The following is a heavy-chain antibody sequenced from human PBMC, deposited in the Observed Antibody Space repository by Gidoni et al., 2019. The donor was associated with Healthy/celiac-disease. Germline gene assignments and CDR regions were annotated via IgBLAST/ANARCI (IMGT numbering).Heavy chain of an antibody. CDR3: AREKINYYGSGSYRLNYYYYYGMDV. CDR1: GGSFSGYY. CDR2: INHSGST. V-gene: IGHV4-34*01. D-gene: IGHD3-10*01. J-gene: IGHJ6*02. Sequence: QVQLQQWDAGLLKPSETLSLTCAVHGGSFSGYYWSWIRQPPGKGLEWIGEINHSGSTNYNPSLKSRVTISVDTSKNQFSLKLSSVTAADTAVYYCAREKINYYGSGSYRLNYYYYYGMDVWGQGTTVTVSS.